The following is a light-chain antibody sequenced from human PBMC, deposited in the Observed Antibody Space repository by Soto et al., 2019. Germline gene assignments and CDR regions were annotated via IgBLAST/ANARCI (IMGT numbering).Light chain of an antibody. CDR2: ITS. CDR1: QSISNY. Sequence: DIQMTQSPSSLSASVGDRVTITCRASQSISNYLNWYHQKPGRAPRLLIYITSRLQSGVPSRFSGSGSGTDFTLTITNLQPEDFGSYFCQQSHSTPYTFGQGTNLEIK. CDR3: QQSHSTPYT. V-gene: IGKV1-39*01. J-gene: IGKJ2*01.